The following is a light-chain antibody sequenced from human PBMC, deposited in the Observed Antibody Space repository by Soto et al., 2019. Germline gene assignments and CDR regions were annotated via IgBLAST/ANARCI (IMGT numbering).Light chain of an antibody. CDR1: SSDVGGYNF. J-gene: IGLJ1*01. V-gene: IGLV2-14*01. Sequence: QSALTQPASVSGSPGQSITISCTGTSSDVGGYNFVSWYQQHPGKAPKLMIYEVSNRPSGVSNRFSGSKSGNTASLTISGRQAEDEADYYCSSNTRSRTYVFGSGTKLTVL. CDR3: SSNTRSRTYV. CDR2: EVS.